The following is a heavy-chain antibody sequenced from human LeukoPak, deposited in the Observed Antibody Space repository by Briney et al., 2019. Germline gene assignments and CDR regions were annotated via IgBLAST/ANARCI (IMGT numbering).Heavy chain of an antibody. CDR1: GYTFTSYG. D-gene: IGHD3-16*02. V-gene: IGHV1-18*01. Sequence: ASVKVSCKASGYTFTSYGISWVRQAPGQGLEWMGWISAYNGNTNYAQKLQGRVTMTTDTSTSTAYMELRSLRSDDTAVYYCARSVNHDYVWGSYRSSNFDYWGQGTLVTVSS. CDR2: ISAYNGNT. CDR3: ARSVNHDYVWGSYRSSNFDY. J-gene: IGHJ4*02.